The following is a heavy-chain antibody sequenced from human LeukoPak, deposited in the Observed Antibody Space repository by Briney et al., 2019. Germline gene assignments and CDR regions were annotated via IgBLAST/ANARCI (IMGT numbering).Heavy chain of an antibody. CDR3: AKVWQWRKYYYYMDV. V-gene: IGHV3-9*01. CDR1: GFSLDDYA. CDR2: ISWNSGSI. Sequence: GRSLRLSCAPSGFSLDDYAMHWVRQAPGEGLEWVSGISWNSGSIGYADSVKGRFTISRDNAKNSLYLQMNSLRAEDTALYYRAKVWQWRKYYYYMDVWGKGTTVTVSS. J-gene: IGHJ6*03. D-gene: IGHD6-19*01.